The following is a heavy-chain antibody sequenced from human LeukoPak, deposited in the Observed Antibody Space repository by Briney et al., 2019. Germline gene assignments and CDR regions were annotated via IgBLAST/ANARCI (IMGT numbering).Heavy chain of an antibody. J-gene: IGHJ5*02. Sequence: SETLSLTCTVSGGSISSSSWGWIRQPPGKGLEWIGYIYYSGSTNYNPSLESRVTLSVDMSKNQFSLKLNSVTAADTAVYYCASSGSGSYRWFDPWGQGTLVTVSS. CDR3: ASSGSGSYRWFDP. CDR1: GGSISSSS. D-gene: IGHD1-26*01. V-gene: IGHV4-59*01. CDR2: IYYSGST.